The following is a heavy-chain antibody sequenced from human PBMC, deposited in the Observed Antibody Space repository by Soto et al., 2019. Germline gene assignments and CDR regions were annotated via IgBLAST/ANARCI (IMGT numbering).Heavy chain of an antibody. D-gene: IGHD6-19*01. V-gene: IGHV3-43*01. CDR3: AKDLSGAVAGSYYYYGMDV. CDR1: GFTFDDYT. J-gene: IGHJ6*02. Sequence: PGGSLRLSCAASGFTFDDYTMHWVRQAPGKGLEWVSLISWDGGSTYYADSVKGRFTISRDNSKNSLYLQMNSLRTEDTALYYCAKDLSGAVAGSYYYYGMDVWGQGTTVTVSS. CDR2: ISWDGGST.